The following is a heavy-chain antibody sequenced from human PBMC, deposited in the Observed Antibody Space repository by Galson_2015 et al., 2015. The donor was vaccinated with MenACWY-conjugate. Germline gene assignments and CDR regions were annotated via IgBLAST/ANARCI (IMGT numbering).Heavy chain of an antibody. Sequence: PALVKPTQTLTLSCTFSGFSLSTYEMCIYWVRQPPGNALEWLARIDLRGNKYYTTSLKTRLTIPKDTSTNQVVLTMTNVDPVDTATYYCARMHIVLDATDAFDIWGQGTMVTVSS. J-gene: IGHJ3*02. D-gene: IGHD3-22*01. CDR1: GFSLSTYEMC. V-gene: IGHV2-70*11. CDR3: ARMHIVLDATDAFDI. CDR2: IDLRGNK.